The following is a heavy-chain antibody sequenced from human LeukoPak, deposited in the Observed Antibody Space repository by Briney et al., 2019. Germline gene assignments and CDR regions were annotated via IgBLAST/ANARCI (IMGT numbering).Heavy chain of an antibody. D-gene: IGHD6-6*01. CDR1: GGSISSYY. Sequence: PSETLSLTCTVSGGSISSYYWSWIRQPAGKGLEWIGRIYTSGSTNYNPSLKSRVTMSVDTSKNQFSLKLSSVTAADTAVYYCARDPRTPYSSSPRFDPWGQGTLVTVSS. V-gene: IGHV4-4*07. CDR3: ARDPRTPYSSSPRFDP. CDR2: IYTSGST. J-gene: IGHJ5*02.